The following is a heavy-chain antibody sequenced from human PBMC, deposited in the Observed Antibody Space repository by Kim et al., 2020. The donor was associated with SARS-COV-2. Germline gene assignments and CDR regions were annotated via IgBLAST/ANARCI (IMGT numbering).Heavy chain of an antibody. CDR3: TRIAGTTFTVWYAFDV. V-gene: IGHV3-73*01. D-gene: IGHD1-1*01. CDR2: IRRKVYYYAT. Sequence: GGSLRLSCAASGFTFSDSRMHWVRQASGKGLEWVARIRRKVYYYATLYAVSVKGRFTIYRDDSEGTAYLQMHSLKTEDTAVDYCTRIAGTTFTVWYAFDV. J-gene: IGHJ3*01. CDR1: GFTFSDSR.